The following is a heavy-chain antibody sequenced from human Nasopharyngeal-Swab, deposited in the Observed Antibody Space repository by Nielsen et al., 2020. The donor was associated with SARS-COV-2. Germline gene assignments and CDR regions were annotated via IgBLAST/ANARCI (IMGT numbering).Heavy chain of an antibody. D-gene: IGHD6-19*01. CDR2: INHGAST. CDR1: GWSFSCYY. J-gene: IGHJ3*02. CDR3: ARAGSGPLYAFDI. Sequence: SETLSLTCAVFGWSFSCYYWYWIRPPPGKGREWIGEINHGASTNYNPFRKSRVTISVDPSKNQFSRKLSSVTAADTSVYYCARAGSGPLYAFDIWGQGTMVTVSS. V-gene: IGHV4-34*01.